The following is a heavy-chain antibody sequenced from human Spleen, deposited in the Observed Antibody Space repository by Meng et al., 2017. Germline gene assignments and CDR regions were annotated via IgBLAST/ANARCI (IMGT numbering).Heavy chain of an antibody. CDR3: ARAQSRETYYVAFDM. J-gene: IGHJ3*02. V-gene: IGHV5-51*01. CDR2: IYPGDSDT. CDR1: GYSFTKYW. D-gene: IGHD1-26*01. Sequence: GGSLRLSCQGSGYSFTKYWIGWVRQTPGKGLEWMGIIYPGDSDTRYSPSFQGQVTISADKSISTAYLQWSSLKASDTAMYYCARAQSRETYYVAFDMWGQGTMVTVSS.